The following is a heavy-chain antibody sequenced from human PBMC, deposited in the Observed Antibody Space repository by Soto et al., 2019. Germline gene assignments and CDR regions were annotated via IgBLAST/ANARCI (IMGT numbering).Heavy chain of an antibody. D-gene: IGHD2-2*01. V-gene: IGHV1-69*01. CDR2: IIPIFGTA. CDR3: ARGHRYCSSTSCGYFDY. CDR1: GGTFSSYA. J-gene: IGHJ4*02. Sequence: QVQLVQSGAEVKKPGSSVKVSCKASGGTFSSYAISWVRQAPGQGLEWMGGIIPIFGTANYAQKFQGRVTITADESTSTAYMELSSLSSEDTAVYYCARGHRYCSSTSCGYFDYWGQGTLVTVSS.